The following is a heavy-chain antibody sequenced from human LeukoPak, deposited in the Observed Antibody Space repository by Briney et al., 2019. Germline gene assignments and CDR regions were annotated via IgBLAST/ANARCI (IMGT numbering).Heavy chain of an antibody. CDR1: GGSISSYY. CDR2: IYCSGST. Sequence: ASETLSLTCTVSGGSISSYYWSWIRQPPGKGLEWIGYIYCSGSTNYNPSLKSRVTISVDTSKNQFSLKLSSVTAADTAVYYCARASSWYYFDYWGQGTLVTVSS. V-gene: IGHV4-59*01. D-gene: IGHD6-13*01. J-gene: IGHJ4*02. CDR3: ARASSWYYFDY.